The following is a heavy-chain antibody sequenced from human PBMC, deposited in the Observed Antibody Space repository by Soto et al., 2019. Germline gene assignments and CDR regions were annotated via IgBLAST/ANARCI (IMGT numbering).Heavy chain of an antibody. Sequence: ASVKVSCKASGYTFTSYGISWVRQAPGQGLEWMGWISAYNGNTNYAQKLQGRVTMTTDASTSTAYMELRSLRSDDTAVYYCARVKSSGYHNWFDPWGQGTLVTVSS. CDR3: ARVKSSGYHNWFDP. CDR2: ISAYNGNT. CDR1: GYTFTSYG. J-gene: IGHJ5*02. V-gene: IGHV1-18*01. D-gene: IGHD3-22*01.